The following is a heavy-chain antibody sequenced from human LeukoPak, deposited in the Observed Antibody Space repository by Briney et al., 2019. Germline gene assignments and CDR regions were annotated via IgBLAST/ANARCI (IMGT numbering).Heavy chain of an antibody. CDR3: ARVGQTAAGPFYYFDY. J-gene: IGHJ4*02. D-gene: IGHD6-13*01. V-gene: IGHV4-4*02. CDR2: IYHSGST. CDR1: GGSISSSNW. Sequence: SGTLSLTCAVSGGSISSSNWWSWVRQPPGKGLEWIGEIYHSGSTNYNPSLKSRATISVDTSKNQFSLKLSSVTAADTAVYYCARVGQTAAGPFYYFDYWGQGTLVTVSS.